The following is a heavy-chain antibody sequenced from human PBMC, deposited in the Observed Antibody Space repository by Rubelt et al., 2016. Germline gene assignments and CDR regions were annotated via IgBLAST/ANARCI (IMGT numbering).Heavy chain of an antibody. D-gene: IGHD1-26*01. J-gene: IGHJ3*02. CDR2: IIHTGST. Sequence: QVQLQQWGAGLLKPSETLSLTCAVYGGSFSDYYWNWIRQPPGKGLEWIGEIIHTGSTHYITTLKSRVTMSVDTSRNKHSLGLNSVTAADTAIYYCVRVKRLSGSYYGDTFDIWGQGTMVTVSS. CDR1: GGSFSDYY. V-gene: IGHV4-34*12. CDR3: VRVKRLSGSYYGDTFDI.